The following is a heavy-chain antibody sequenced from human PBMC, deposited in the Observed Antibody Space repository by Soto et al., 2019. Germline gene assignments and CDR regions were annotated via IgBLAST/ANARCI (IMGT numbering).Heavy chain of an antibody. J-gene: IGHJ2*01. CDR1: GGTFSSYT. Sequence: QVQLVQSGAEVKKPGSSLKVSCKASGGTFSSYTISWVRQAPGQGLEWMGRIIPILGIANYAQKFQGRVTITADKSTSTAYMELSSLRSEDTAVYYCAVSGYDPHWYFDLWGRGTLVTVSS. V-gene: IGHV1-69*02. D-gene: IGHD5-12*01. CDR2: IIPILGIA. CDR3: AVSGYDPHWYFDL.